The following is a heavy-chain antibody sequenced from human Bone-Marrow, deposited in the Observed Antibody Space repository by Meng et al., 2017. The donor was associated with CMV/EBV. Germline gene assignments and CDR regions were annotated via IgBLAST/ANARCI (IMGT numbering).Heavy chain of an antibody. J-gene: IGHJ4*02. CDR1: GYTSTGYD. Sequence: QERREKGGAESKKAGTLEKVSSTSSGYTSTGYDMHWVRQAPGQGLEWMGWINPNSGGTNYAQKFQGRVTMTRDTSISTAYMELSRLRSDDTAVYYCARGRIQLWFDYFDYWGQGTLVTVSS. CDR2: INPNSGGT. CDR3: ARGRIQLWFDYFDY. V-gene: IGHV1-2*02. D-gene: IGHD5-18*01.